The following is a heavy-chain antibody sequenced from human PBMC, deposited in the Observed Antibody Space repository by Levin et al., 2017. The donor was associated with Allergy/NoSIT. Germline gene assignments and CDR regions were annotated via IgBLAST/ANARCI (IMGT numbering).Heavy chain of an antibody. D-gene: IGHD5-18*01. CDR3: ARDTDVDTAMVLTYYYMDV. CDR2: IWYDGSNK. Sequence: GESLKISCAASGFTFSSYGMHWVRQAPGKGLEWVAVIWYDGSNKYYADSVKGRFTISRDNSKNTLYLQMNSLRAEDTAVYYCARDTDVDTAMVLTYYYMDVWGKGTTVTVSS. J-gene: IGHJ6*03. V-gene: IGHV3-33*01. CDR1: GFTFSSYG.